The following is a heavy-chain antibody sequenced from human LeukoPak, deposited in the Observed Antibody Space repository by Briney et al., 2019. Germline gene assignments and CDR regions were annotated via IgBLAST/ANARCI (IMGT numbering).Heavy chain of an antibody. Sequence: PSETLSLTCSVSGGSISSYYWSWIRQPPGKGLEWIGYINYSGSTNYNPSLKSRVTISVDTSKNQFSLNLSSVTAADTAVYYCARGSRSGNWYFDLWGRGTLVTVSS. CDR3: ARGSRSGNWYFDL. CDR2: INYSGST. V-gene: IGHV4-59*01. J-gene: IGHJ2*01. CDR1: GGSISSYY. D-gene: IGHD1-14*01.